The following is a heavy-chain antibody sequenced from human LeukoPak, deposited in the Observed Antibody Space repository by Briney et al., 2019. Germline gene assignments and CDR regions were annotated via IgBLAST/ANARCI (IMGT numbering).Heavy chain of an antibody. D-gene: IGHD3-16*01. CDR3: AREGSIKRSHGGFGL. Sequence: GGSLRLSCAVSGFIVSNSYMTWVRQAPGKGLECVSVLYSSGKTYYPDPVQGRFTISRDDSKNTLYLQMNNLRVEDTAVYYCAREGSIKRSHGGFGLWGRGTLVTVSS. V-gene: IGHV3-53*01. CDR1: GFIVSNSY. J-gene: IGHJ2*01. CDR2: LYSSGKT.